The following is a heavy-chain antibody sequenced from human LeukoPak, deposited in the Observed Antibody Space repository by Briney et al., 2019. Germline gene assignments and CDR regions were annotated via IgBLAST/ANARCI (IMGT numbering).Heavy chain of an antibody. Sequence: GGSLRLSCAASGFTVSSNYMSWVRQAPGKGLEWVSVIYSGGSTYYADSVKGRFTISKDNSKNTLYLQMNSLRAEDTAVYYCARAPIRFLEWPDAFDIWGQGTMVTVSS. CDR1: GFTVSSNY. D-gene: IGHD3-3*01. CDR2: IYSGGST. V-gene: IGHV3-66*01. J-gene: IGHJ3*02. CDR3: ARAPIRFLEWPDAFDI.